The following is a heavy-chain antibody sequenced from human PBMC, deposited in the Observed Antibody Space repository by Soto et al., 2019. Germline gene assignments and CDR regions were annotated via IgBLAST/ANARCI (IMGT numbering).Heavy chain of an antibody. CDR2: ISSSSSYI. D-gene: IGHD4-17*01. V-gene: IGHV3-21*01. CDR3: ARDGGGDYGDYGPVSDAFDI. J-gene: IGHJ3*02. Sequence: GGSLRLSCAASGFTFSSYSMNWVRQAPGKGLEWVSSISSSSSYIYYADSVKGRFTISRDNAKNSLYLQMNSLRAEDTAVYYCARDGGGDYGDYGPVSDAFDIWGQGTMVTVSS. CDR1: GFTFSSYS.